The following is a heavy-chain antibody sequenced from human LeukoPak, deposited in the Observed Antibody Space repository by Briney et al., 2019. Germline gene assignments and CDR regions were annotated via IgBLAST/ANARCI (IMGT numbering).Heavy chain of an antibody. V-gene: IGHV3-30-3*01. CDR1: GFTFSSYA. Sequence: GGSLRLSCAASGFTFSSYAMHWVRQAPGKGLEWVAVISYDGSNKYYADSVKGRFTISRDNSKNTLYLQMNSLRAEDTAVYYCARSRYDFWSDQSEFFDYWGQGTLVTVSS. J-gene: IGHJ4*02. CDR3: ARSRYDFWSDQSEFFDY. D-gene: IGHD3-3*01. CDR2: ISYDGSNK.